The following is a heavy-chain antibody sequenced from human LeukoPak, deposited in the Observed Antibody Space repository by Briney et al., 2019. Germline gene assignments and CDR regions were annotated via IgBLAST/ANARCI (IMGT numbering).Heavy chain of an antibody. CDR3: AADLNYYDSSGSGDY. V-gene: IGHV1-58*02. Sequence: SVKVSCKASGFTCTSSAMQWVRQARGQRLEWIGWIVVGSGNTNYAQKFQERVTITRDMSTSTAYMELTSLRSEDTAVYYCAADLNYYDSSGSGDYWGQGTLVTVSS. J-gene: IGHJ4*02. D-gene: IGHD3-22*01. CDR1: GFTCTSSA. CDR2: IVVGSGNT.